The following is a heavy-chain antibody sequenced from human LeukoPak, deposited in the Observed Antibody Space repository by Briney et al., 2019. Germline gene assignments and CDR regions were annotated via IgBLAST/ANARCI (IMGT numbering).Heavy chain of an antibody. D-gene: IGHD1-26*01. CDR3: AREHRDVGATVDN. V-gene: IGHV3-74*01. Sequence: PGGSLRLSCAASGFTFRDYWMHWVRQAPGKGLVWVSRIDRDGTIIYYADSVKGRFTISRDTAKNTLYLQMNSLRAEDMAVYYCAREHRDVGATVDNWGQGTLVTVSS. CDR2: IDRDGTII. J-gene: IGHJ4*02. CDR1: GFTFRDYW.